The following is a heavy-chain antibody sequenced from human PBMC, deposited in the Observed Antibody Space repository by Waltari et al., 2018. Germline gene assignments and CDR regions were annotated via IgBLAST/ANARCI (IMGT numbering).Heavy chain of an antibody. CDR2: ISGPGDT. J-gene: IGHJ4*02. CDR1: GMNLAFYS. V-gene: IGHV3-23*01. Sequence: EVQLLDSGGGLVQPGGSLRLSCSAAGMNLAFYSVSWGRQAPGKGPEWVSAISGPGDTYYADSVKGRFTISKDSSKNTLYLQMHNLIAEDTAVYYCAKEVAVAGTPYFDYWGQGTLVTVSS. CDR3: AKEVAVAGTPYFDY. D-gene: IGHD6-19*01.